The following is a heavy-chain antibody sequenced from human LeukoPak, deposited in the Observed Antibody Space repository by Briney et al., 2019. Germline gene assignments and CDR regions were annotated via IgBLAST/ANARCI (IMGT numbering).Heavy chain of an antibody. CDR1: GGSFSGYY. CDR2: INHSGST. CDR3: ARLSYHYDSSGYRGWFDP. V-gene: IGHV4-34*01. J-gene: IGHJ5*02. D-gene: IGHD3-22*01. Sequence: PSETLSLTCAVYGGSFSGYYWSWLRQPPGKGLEWIGEINHSGSTNYHPSLKSRVTISVDTSKNQFSLKLSSVTAADTAVYYCARLSYHYDSSGYRGWFDPWGQGTLVSVSS.